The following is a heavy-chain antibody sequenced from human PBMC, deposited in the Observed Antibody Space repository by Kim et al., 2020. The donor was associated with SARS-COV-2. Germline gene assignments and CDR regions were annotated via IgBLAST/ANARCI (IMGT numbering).Heavy chain of an antibody. D-gene: IGHD6-13*01. CDR2: T. V-gene: IGHV1-8*01. J-gene: IGHJ4*02. CDR3: ARGRAAAGFDY. Sequence: TGYAQKFQGRVTMTRNTSISTAYMELSSLRSEDTAVYYCARGRAAAGFDYWGQGTLVTVSS.